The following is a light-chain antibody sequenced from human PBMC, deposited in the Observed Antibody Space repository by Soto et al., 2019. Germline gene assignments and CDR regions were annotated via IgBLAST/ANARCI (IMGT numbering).Light chain of an antibody. Sequence: QSVLTQPASVSGSPGQSTTISCTGTSSDVGGYNYVSWYQHHPGKAPKLMIYDVSNRPSGVSDRFSGSKSGNTASLTISGLQAEDEGDHYCSSYTSSSTVVFGGGTKLTVL. CDR2: DVS. J-gene: IGLJ2*01. CDR3: SSYTSSSTVV. V-gene: IGLV2-14*03. CDR1: SSDVGGYNY.